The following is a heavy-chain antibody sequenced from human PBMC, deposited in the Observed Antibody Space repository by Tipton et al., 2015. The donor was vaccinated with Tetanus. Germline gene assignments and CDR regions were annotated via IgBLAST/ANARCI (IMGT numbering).Heavy chain of an antibody. J-gene: IGHJ4*02. CDR1: GYIFNNYW. D-gene: IGHD2-8*01. V-gene: IGHV5-51*01. CDR3: ARAHCTDGVCNFDF. Sequence: VQLVQSGGEVKKPGESLKISCKGSGYIFNNYWIGWVRQKPGTGLEWMGIIYPGDSDTRYSPSLQGQVSISVDRSINTAYLQWSSLRASDTSMFYCARAHCTDGVCNFDFWGQGALVTVAS. CDR2: IYPGDSDT.